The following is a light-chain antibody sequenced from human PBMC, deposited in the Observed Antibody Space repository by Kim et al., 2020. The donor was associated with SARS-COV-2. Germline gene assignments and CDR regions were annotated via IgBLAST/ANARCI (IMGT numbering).Light chain of an antibody. J-gene: IGKJ3*01. CDR2: AAS. V-gene: IGKV1-39*01. CDR3: QQSYTLTA. CDR1: QSISSY. Sequence: DIQMTQSPSSLSASVGDRVTITCRASQSISSYLNWYQQKPGKAPKLLIYAASSLQSGVPSRFSGSGSGTDFTLTISSLQPEDFATYYCQQSYTLTAFGPGTKVDIK.